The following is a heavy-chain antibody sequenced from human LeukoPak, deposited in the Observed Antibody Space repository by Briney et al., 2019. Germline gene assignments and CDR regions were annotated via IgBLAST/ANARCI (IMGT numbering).Heavy chain of an antibody. V-gene: IGHV3-30-3*01. CDR2: IAHDGNTK. J-gene: IGHJ6*02. Sequence: GGSLRLSCAASAFTFSTYSMYWVRQAPGKGLEWLAVIAHDGNTKYYAGSVKGQFTISRDNSKNTLYLQMNSLRPEDTAMYCCARARSSGWFNYPMDVWGQGTTVTVPS. D-gene: IGHD6-19*01. CDR3: ARARSSGWFNYPMDV. CDR1: AFTFSTYS.